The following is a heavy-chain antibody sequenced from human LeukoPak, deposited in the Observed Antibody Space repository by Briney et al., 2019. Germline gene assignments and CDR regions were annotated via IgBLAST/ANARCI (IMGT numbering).Heavy chain of an antibody. CDR2: IFYMGST. CDR1: GASISPDY. V-gene: IGHV4-59*01. Sequence: PSETLSPTCTVAGASISPDYWSWIRQPPGKGLEWIGYIFYMGSTNYNTSLKSRVTISGDPPKNQSSLRLTSVNAADTAVYYCARDRPGGSSLDYWGQGTLVTVSS. J-gene: IGHJ4*02. CDR3: ARDRPGGSSLDY. D-gene: IGHD3-16*01.